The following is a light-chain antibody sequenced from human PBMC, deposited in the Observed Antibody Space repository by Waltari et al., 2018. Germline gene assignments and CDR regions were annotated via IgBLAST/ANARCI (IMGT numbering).Light chain of an antibody. Sequence: QSALTQPPSASGSPGQSVTISCTATSSALGGFNYVSWYQQHPGKAPKLMFYEVSKRPSGVPDRFSGSKSGNTASLTVSGLQAEDEGDYYCSSYAGTNNVVFGGGTKLTVL. CDR1: SSALGGFNY. CDR2: EVS. J-gene: IGLJ2*01. CDR3: SSYAGTNNVV. V-gene: IGLV2-8*01.